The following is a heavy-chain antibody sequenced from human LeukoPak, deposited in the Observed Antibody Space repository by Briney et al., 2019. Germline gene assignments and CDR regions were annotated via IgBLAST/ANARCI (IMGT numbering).Heavy chain of an antibody. D-gene: IGHD6-6*01. CDR1: GFTFSDYY. CDR3: ARGLYSSFRLHYFDY. CDR2: ISSSGSTI. V-gene: IGHV3-11*04. Sequence: GGSLRLSCAASGFTFSDYYMSWIRQAPGKGLEWVSYISSSGSTIYYADSVKGRFTISRDNAKNSLYLQMNSLRAEDTAVYYCARGLYSSFRLHYFDYWGQGTLVTVSS. J-gene: IGHJ4*02.